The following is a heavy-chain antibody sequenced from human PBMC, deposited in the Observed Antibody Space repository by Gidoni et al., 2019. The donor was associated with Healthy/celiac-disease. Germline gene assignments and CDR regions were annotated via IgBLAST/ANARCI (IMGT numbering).Heavy chain of an antibody. J-gene: IGHJ3*02. V-gene: IGHV3-49*05. Sequence: EVQLVESGGGLVKPGRSLRLSCTASGFTFGDYAMSWFRQAPGKGLEWVGFISSKAYGGTTEYAAAVKGRFTISRDDSKSIAYLQMNSLKTEDTAVYYCTRYGSGRNDAFDIWGQGTMVTVSS. CDR3: TRYGSGRNDAFDI. CDR2: ISSKAYGGTT. CDR1: GFTFGDYA. D-gene: IGHD3-10*01.